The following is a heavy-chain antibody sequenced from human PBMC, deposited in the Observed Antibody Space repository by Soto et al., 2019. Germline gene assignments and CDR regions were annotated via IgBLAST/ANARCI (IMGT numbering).Heavy chain of an antibody. Sequence: PSETLSLTCTVSGGSISSSSYYWGWIRQPPGKGLEWIGYIYYSGSTYYNPSLKSRVTISVDTSKNQFSLKLSSVTAADTAVYYCASAAGYWFDPWGQGTLVTVSS. CDR1: GGSISSSSYY. J-gene: IGHJ5*02. D-gene: IGHD6-19*01. CDR3: ASAAGYWFDP. CDR2: IYYSGST. V-gene: IGHV4-31*03.